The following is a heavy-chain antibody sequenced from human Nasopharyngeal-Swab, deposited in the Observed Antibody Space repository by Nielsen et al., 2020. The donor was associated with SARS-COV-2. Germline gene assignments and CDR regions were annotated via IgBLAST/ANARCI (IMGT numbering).Heavy chain of an antibody. Sequence: WIRQSPSRGLEWLGRTYYRSKWYNDYAVSVKSRITINPDTSKNQFSLQLNSVTPEDTAVYYCAREISSWSYYYCYYMDVWGKGTTVTVSS. CDR2: TYYRSKWYN. J-gene: IGHJ6*03. D-gene: IGHD6-13*01. V-gene: IGHV6-1*01. CDR3: AREISSWSYYYCYYMDV.